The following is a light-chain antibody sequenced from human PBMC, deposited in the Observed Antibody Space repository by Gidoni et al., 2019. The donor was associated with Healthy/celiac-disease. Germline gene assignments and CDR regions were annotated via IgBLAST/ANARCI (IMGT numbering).Light chain of an antibody. V-gene: IGKV3-11*01. Sequence: EMVLTQSPATLSLSPGERATLSCRASQSVSSYLAWYQQKPGQAPRLLIYDASNRATGIPARFSGSGSGTDFTLTLSRLEPEDFAVYYCQQRSNWWTFGQGTKVEIK. CDR3: QQRSNWWT. J-gene: IGKJ1*01. CDR2: DAS. CDR1: QSVSSY.